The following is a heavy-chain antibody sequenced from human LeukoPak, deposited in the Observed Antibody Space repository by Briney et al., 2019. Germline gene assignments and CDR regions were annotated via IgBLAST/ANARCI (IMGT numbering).Heavy chain of an antibody. J-gene: IGHJ5*02. Sequence: SETLSLTCTVSGGSISSSSYYWSWIRQPPGKGLEWIGYIYSSGSTNYNPSLKSRVTVSIDTSKNQFSLKLMSLTAADTAVYYCARDWDESRNFDWFSWFDPWGQGILVTVSS. CDR1: GGSISSSSYY. CDR2: IYSSGST. V-gene: IGHV4-61*05. CDR3: ARDWDESRNFDWFSWFDP. D-gene: IGHD3-9*01.